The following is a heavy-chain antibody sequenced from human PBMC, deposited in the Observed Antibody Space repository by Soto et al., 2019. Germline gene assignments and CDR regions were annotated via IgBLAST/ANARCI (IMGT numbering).Heavy chain of an antibody. CDR3: ARDREPDGIWTFDS. J-gene: IGHJ4*02. Sequence: GGSLRLSCAAFGFTLDKYTMGWVPQAPGKGLEWVAESFSSGGTQYADSVKGRFTISRDNSRNMVFLQMNGLRVEDAALYYCARDREPDGIWTFDSWGQGALVTVSS. CDR1: GFTLDKYT. V-gene: IGHV3-53*01. CDR2: SFSSGGT. D-gene: IGHD3-3*01.